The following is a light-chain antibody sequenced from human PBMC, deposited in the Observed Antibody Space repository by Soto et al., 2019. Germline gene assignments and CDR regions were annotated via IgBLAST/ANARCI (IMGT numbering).Light chain of an antibody. Sequence: QSALTQPASVSGSPGQSITISCTGTSSDVGGYNYVSWYQQHPGKAPKLMIYDVSNRPSGVSNRFSGSKSGNTAPLTISGLQAEDEADYYCSSYTSSPSWVFGGGTKLTVL. J-gene: IGLJ3*02. V-gene: IGLV2-14*01. CDR3: SSYTSSPSWV. CDR1: SSDVGGYNY. CDR2: DVS.